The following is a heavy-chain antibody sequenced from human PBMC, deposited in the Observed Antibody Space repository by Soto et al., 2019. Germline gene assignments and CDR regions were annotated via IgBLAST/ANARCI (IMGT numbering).Heavy chain of an antibody. D-gene: IGHD3-3*01. CDR2: IWYDGSNK. V-gene: IGHV3-33*01. J-gene: IGHJ4*02. CDR3: ARETYYDFWSGPDY. Sequence: GGSLGLSCAASGFTFSSYGMHWVRQAPGKGLEWVAVIWYDGSNKYYAGSVKGRFTISRDNSKNTLYLQMNSLRAEDTAVYYSARETYYDFWSGPDYWGQGTLVTVSS. CDR1: GFTFSSYG.